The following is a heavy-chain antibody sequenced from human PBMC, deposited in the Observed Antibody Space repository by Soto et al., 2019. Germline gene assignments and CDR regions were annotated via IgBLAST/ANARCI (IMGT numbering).Heavy chain of an antibody. CDR2: ISGGSGVNT. J-gene: IGHJ6*02. CDR1: GFTFSSYG. CDR3: ASDYYGMDV. Sequence: GGSLRLSCAASGFTFSSYGMNWVRQAPGKGLEWVSAISGGSGVNTHYADSVKGRFTISGDNPKNTLYLQMNSLRAEDTAVYYCASDYYGMDVWGQGTTVTVSS. V-gene: IGHV3-23*01.